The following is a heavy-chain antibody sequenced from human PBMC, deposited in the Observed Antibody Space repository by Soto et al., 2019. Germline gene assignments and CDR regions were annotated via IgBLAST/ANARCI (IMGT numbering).Heavy chain of an antibody. V-gene: IGHV4-4*02. CDR3: ARDKYCSGGSCRKNWFDP. D-gene: IGHD2-15*01. J-gene: IGHJ5*02. CDR1: GGSISSSNW. Sequence: PSETLSLTCAVSGGSISSSNWWSWVRQPPGKGLEWIGEIYHSGSANYNPSLKSRATISLDMSKNQFSLKLTSVTAADTAVYYCARDKYCSGGSCRKNWFDPWGQGTLVTVS. CDR2: IYHSGSA.